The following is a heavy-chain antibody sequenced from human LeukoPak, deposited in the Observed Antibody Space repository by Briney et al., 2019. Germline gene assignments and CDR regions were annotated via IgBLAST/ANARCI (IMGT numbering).Heavy chain of an antibody. CDR1: GLIFSNYV. V-gene: IGHV3-64*04. Sequence: PGGSLRLSCSASGLIFSNYVMYWVRQAPGKGLEFVSAISSDGDNTFYADSVKGRFTISRDNAKNSLYLQMNSLRAEDTAVYYCARQNYYDSSGYYPNAFDIWGQGTMVTVSS. D-gene: IGHD3-22*01. CDR3: ARQNYYDSSGYYPNAFDI. CDR2: ISSDGDNT. J-gene: IGHJ3*02.